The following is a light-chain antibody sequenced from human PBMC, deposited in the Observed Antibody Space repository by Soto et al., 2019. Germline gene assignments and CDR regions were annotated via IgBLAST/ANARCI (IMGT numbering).Light chain of an antibody. CDR3: QQYGSSSYT. V-gene: IGKV3-20*01. J-gene: IGKJ2*01. Sequence: EIVLTQSPGTLSLSPGERATLSCRASQSVSSTYLAWYQQNPGQAPRLLIYGASSRATGIPDRFSGSGSGMDFTLTISRLEPEDFEVYFCQQYGSSSYTFGQGTKPEIK. CDR2: GAS. CDR1: QSVSSTY.